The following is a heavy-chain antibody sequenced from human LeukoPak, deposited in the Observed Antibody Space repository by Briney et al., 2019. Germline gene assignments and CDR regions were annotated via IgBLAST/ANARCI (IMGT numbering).Heavy chain of an antibody. CDR3: AKDNLLWYDSSGYPPDY. V-gene: IGHV3-30*02. CDR2: IRYDGSNK. Sequence: GGSLRLSCAASGFTFSSYGMHWVCEAPGKGLEWVAFIRYDGSNKYYADSVKGRFTISRDNSKNTLYLQMNSLRAEDTAVYYCAKDNLLWYDSSGYPPDYWGQGTLVTVSS. CDR1: GFTFSSYG. D-gene: IGHD3-22*01. J-gene: IGHJ4*02.